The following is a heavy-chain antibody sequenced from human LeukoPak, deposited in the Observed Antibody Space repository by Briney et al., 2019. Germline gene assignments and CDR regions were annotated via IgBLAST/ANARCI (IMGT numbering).Heavy chain of an antibody. V-gene: IGHV4-59*01. Sequence: SETLSLTCTVSGGSISSYYWSWIRQPPGKGLEWIGYIYYSGSTNYNPSLKSRVTISVDTSKNQFSLKLSSVTAADTAVYYCARDPPNNWGWRGGWFDPWGQGTLVTVSS. CDR1: GGSISSYY. CDR2: IYYSGST. CDR3: ARDPPNNWGWRGGWFDP. J-gene: IGHJ5*02. D-gene: IGHD7-27*01.